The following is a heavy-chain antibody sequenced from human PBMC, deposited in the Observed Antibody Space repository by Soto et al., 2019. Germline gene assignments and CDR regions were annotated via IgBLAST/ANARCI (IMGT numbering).Heavy chain of an antibody. CDR2: ISTYNGNT. CDR3: ARAVFEVGQWLADLSYVMDV. V-gene: IGHV1-18*01. CDR1: GYTFTSYG. Sequence: RASVKVSCKASGYTFTSYGISWVRQAPGQGLEWMGWISTYNGNTNYAQKLQGRVTMTTDTSTSTAYMELRSLRSDDTAVYYCARAVFEVGQWLADLSYVMDVCGQGTSVTVSS. J-gene: IGHJ6*02. D-gene: IGHD6-19*01.